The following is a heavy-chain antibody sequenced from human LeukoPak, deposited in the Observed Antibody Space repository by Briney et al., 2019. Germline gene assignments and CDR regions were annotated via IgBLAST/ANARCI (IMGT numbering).Heavy chain of an antibody. J-gene: IGHJ4*02. V-gene: IGHV4-61*02. D-gene: IGHD3-22*01. CDR3: ARGSGYLLDRDY. CDR2: IYTSGST. CDR1: GGSISSGSYY. Sequence: PSQTLSLTCTVSGGSISSGSYYWSWIRQPAGKGLEWIGRIYTSGSTNYNPSLESRVTISVDTSKNQFSLKLSSVTAADTAVYYCARGSGYLLDRDYWGQGTLVTVSS.